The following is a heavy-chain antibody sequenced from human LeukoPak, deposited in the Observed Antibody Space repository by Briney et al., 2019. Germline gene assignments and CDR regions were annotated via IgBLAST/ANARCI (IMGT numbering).Heavy chain of an antibody. V-gene: IGHV4-61*01. D-gene: IGHD2/OR15-2a*01. CDR3: ARDMVALLPLSTGFGSYQYGLDV. Sequence: SETLSLTCTVSGGSVSSGSYYWSWIRQPPGKGLEWIGYIQDSGSSDYNPSLKSRVSISFDTSKNQFSLNLSSVTAADTAVYYCARDMVALLPLSTGFGSYQYGLDVWGQGTTVTVSS. CDR1: GGSVSSGSYY. J-gene: IGHJ6*02. CDR2: IQDSGSS.